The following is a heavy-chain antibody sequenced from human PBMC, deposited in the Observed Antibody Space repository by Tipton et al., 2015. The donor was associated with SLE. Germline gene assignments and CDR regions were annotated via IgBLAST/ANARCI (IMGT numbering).Heavy chain of an antibody. Sequence: TLSLTCGVSGYSISTRSHCWGRIRQPPGKGLEWIGDIDHSGVTHYNPSLKSRVTISRDTSGNQFSLNLSSVTASDTAVYFCTRAEFSSNWYMYWHFDLWGRGTLVTVSS. CDR2: IDHSGVT. CDR1: GYSISTRSHC. J-gene: IGHJ2*01. D-gene: IGHD6-13*01. V-gene: IGHV4-38-2*01. CDR3: TRAEFSSNWYMYWHFDL.